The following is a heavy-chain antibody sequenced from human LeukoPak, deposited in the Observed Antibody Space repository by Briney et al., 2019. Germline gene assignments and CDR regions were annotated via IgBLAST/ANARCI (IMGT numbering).Heavy chain of an antibody. J-gene: IGHJ4*02. CDR2: MSGSGEST. CDR1: GFTFSHYA. D-gene: IGHD4-17*01. CDR3: ARFRLFGDYAGLLDY. Sequence: GESLKISCAASGFTFSHYAMSWVRQAPGQGLEWVSGMSGSGESTYYVDSVRDRFTISRDSSKNTVFLQMNSLRAEDTALYYCARFRLFGDYAGLLDYWGQGTLVTVSS. V-gene: IGHV3-23*01.